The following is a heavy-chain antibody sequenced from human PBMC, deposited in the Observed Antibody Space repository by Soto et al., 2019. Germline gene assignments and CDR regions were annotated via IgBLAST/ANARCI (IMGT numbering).Heavy chain of an antibody. CDR2: ISDSGGST. CDR3: AKSKTVTSYYFDY. J-gene: IGHJ4*02. D-gene: IGHD4-17*01. Sequence: EVQLLESGGGLVQPGGSLRLSCAASGFTFSSYAMNWVRQAPGKGLEWVSAISDSGGSTYYADSMQGRFTISRDNSKDSLYLQMNSLRAEDTAVYYCAKSKTVTSYYFDYWGQGTLVTVSS. CDR1: GFTFSSYA. V-gene: IGHV3-23*01.